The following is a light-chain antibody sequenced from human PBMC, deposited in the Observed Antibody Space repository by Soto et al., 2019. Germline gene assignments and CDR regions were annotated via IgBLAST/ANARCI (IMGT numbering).Light chain of an antibody. CDR1: QSVSNNY. CDR2: GAS. J-gene: IGKJ1*01. V-gene: IGKV3-20*01. Sequence: DIVLTQSPCTLSLSPGERATLSCRASQSVSNNYLAWYQQKPGQAPRLLIYGASNRATGIPDRFSGSGSGTDFTLTISRLEPEDFAVYHCQQYDTSPWTFGQGTKVDIK. CDR3: QQYDTSPWT.